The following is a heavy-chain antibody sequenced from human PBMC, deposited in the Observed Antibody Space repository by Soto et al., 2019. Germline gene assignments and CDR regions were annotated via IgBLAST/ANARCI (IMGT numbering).Heavy chain of an antibody. V-gene: IGHV3-23*01. CDR1: GFSCDNYG. D-gene: IGHD3-16*01. J-gene: IGHJ4*02. CDR3: AQLGLMTFPHKNYFNQ. Sequence: EVQLLESGGDLVQPGGSLRLSCVGSGFSCDNYGMSWVRQAPGKGLEWVSAIKSDGSSTYYAASVKDRFTISRDNSKNTLYPKLNSLRAEDTAVYYCAQLGLMTFPHKNYFNQWGPGTLVTVSS. CDR2: IKSDGSST.